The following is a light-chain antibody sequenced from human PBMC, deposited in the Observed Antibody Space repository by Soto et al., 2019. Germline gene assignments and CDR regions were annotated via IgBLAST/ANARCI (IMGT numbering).Light chain of an antibody. CDR3: QQNYTLPWT. V-gene: IGKV1-39*01. J-gene: IGKJ1*01. Sequence: DIQMTQSPAPLSASVGDRVTITCRASQSIDKFLSWYQQKAGKAPKLLISPASTLQPGVPSRFSGGGSGTDFTLTISSLQPEDSATYFCQQNYTLPWTFGPGTTVE. CDR2: PAS. CDR1: QSIDKF.